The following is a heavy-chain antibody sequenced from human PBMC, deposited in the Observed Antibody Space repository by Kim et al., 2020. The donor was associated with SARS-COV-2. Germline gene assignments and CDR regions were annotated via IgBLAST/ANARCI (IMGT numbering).Heavy chain of an antibody. CDR1: GFTFSSYA. CDR3: ARAPTTVTTDYYYGMDV. CDR2: ISSNGGST. D-gene: IGHD4-17*01. V-gene: IGHV3-64*01. J-gene: IGHJ6*02. Sequence: GGSLRLSCAASGFTFSSYAMHWVRQAPGKGLEYVSAISSNGGSTYYANSVKGRFTISRDNSKNTLYLQMGSLRAEDMAVYYCARAPTTVTTDYYYGMDVWGQGTTVTVSS.